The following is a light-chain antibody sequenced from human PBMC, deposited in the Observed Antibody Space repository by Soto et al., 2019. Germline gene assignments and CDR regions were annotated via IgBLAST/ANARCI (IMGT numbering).Light chain of an antibody. Sequence: DIDLTQSPATLSLSPGERVTLSCRASQTVHSSFVAWYQQKPGQAPRLLIYGASTRATGVPDRFSGSGSGTHFPLTISSLEHEDFAVYFCQHYGRSSWTFGQGTKVEIK. V-gene: IGKV3-20*01. J-gene: IGKJ1*01. CDR1: QTVHSSF. CDR3: QHYGRSSWT. CDR2: GAS.